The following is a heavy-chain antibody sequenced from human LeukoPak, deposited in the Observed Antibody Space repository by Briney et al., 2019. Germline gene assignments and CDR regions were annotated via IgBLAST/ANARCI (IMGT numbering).Heavy chain of an antibody. D-gene: IGHD2-15*01. CDR1: GGSISSSNW. J-gene: IGHJ6*02. V-gene: IGHV4-4*02. CDR3: ARGAARNYYYYGMDV. CDR2: IYHSGST. Sequence: PSETLSLTCAVSGGSISSSNWWSWVRQPPGKGLEWIGEIYHSGSTNYNPSLKSRVTISVDKSKNQFSLKLSSVTAADTAVYYCARGAARNYYYYGMDVWGQGTTVTVSS.